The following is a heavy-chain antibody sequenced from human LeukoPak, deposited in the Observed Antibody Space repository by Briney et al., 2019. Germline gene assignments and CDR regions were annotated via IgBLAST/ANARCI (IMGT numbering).Heavy chain of an antibody. J-gene: IGHJ4*02. Sequence: GGSLRLSCAASGFTFSSYWMSWVRQAPGKGLERVANIKQDGSEKYYVDSVKGRFTISRDNAKNSLYLQMNSLRAEDTAVYYCARWETYYDILTGYYRGSQGLDYWGQGTLVTVSS. CDR1: GFTFSSYW. V-gene: IGHV3-7*01. CDR3: ARWETYYDILTGYYRGSQGLDY. CDR2: IKQDGSEK. D-gene: IGHD3-9*01.